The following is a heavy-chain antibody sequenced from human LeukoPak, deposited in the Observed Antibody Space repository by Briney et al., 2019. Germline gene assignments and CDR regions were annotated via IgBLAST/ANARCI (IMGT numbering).Heavy chain of an antibody. D-gene: IGHD4-17*01. J-gene: IGHJ3*02. CDR3: ARESDGDYARHAFDI. CDR2: IYHSGST. CDR1: GGSISSSNW. V-gene: IGHV4-4*02. Sequence: SGTLSLTCAVSGGSISSSNWWSWVRQPPGKGLEWIGEIYHSGSTNYNPSLKGRVTISVDKSKNQFFLKLSSVTAADTAVYYCARESDGDYARHAFDIWGQGTMVTVSS.